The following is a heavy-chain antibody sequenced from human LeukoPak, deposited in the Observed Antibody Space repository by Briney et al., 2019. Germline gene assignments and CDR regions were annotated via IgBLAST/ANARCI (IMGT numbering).Heavy chain of an antibody. J-gene: IGHJ4*02. V-gene: IGHV3-21*01. Sequence: QSGGSLRLSCSASGFTFSSYSMNWVRQAPGKGLEWVSSISSSSSYIYYADSVKGRFTISRDNAKNSLYLQMNSLRAEDKAVYYCARDPGSGSPADYWGQGTLVTVSS. CDR1: GFTFSSYS. CDR3: ARDPGSGSPADY. D-gene: IGHD3-10*01. CDR2: ISSSSSYI.